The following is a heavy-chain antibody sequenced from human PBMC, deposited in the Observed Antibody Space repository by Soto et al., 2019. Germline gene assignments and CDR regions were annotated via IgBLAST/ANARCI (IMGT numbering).Heavy chain of an antibody. CDR2: IYYSGST. CDR1: GGIVSRGTYY. CDR3: ARGRGGIAAAARHYYYMDV. V-gene: IGHV4-61*01. J-gene: IGHJ6*03. Sequence: SETLSLTCNVSGGIVSRGTYYWSWIRQPPGKGLEWIGYIYYSGSTNYNPSLKSRVTISVDTSKNQFSLKLSSVTAADTAVYYCARGRGGIAAAARHYYYMDVWGKGTTVTVSS. D-gene: IGHD6-13*01.